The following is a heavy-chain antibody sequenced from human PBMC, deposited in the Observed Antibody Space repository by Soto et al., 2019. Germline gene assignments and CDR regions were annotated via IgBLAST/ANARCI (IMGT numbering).Heavy chain of an antibody. CDR3: ARLGFVGEGDF. V-gene: IGHV3-74*01. CDR1: GFTFSRYW. Sequence: EVQLAESGGGLIQPGGSLRLSCATSGFTFSRYWIHWVRQAPGEGLVWVSRISGDGVHTDYAESVKGRFTVSRDIAKSMGYLQMNNLRAEDTAIYYCARLGFVGEGDFWGQGILVTVSS. CDR2: ISGDGVHT. D-gene: IGHD3-16*01. J-gene: IGHJ4*02.